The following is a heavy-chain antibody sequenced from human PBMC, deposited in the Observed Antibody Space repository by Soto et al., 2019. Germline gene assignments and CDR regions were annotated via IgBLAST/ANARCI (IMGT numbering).Heavy chain of an antibody. CDR3: ASSSGWWRLYV. CDR2: KHHSGST. CDR1: GGSVNDGYW. J-gene: IGHJ6*02. D-gene: IGHD6-19*01. Sequence: QVQLQESGPGLVKPSGTLSLSCGVSGGSVNDGYWWTWVRQPPGKGLEWIGEKHHSGSTNYNLSLNSRVSISLDKSKNQFSLNLSSVTAADTAVYYCASSSGWWRLYVLGQGTTVTVSS. V-gene: IGHV4-4*02.